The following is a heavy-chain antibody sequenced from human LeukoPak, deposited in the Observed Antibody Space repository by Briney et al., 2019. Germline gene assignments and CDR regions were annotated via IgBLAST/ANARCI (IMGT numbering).Heavy chain of an antibody. CDR2: IIPIFGTA. D-gene: IGHD3-3*01. V-gene: IGHV1-69*13. Sequence: SVKVSCKASGGTFSSYAISWVRQAPGQGLEWMGGIIPIFGTANYAQKFQGRVTITADESTTAAYMELSSLRSEDTAVYYCARDKVGFFGVVIYYYYMDVWGKGTTVTVSS. CDR3: ARDKVGFFGVVIYYYYMDV. J-gene: IGHJ6*03. CDR1: GGTFSSYA.